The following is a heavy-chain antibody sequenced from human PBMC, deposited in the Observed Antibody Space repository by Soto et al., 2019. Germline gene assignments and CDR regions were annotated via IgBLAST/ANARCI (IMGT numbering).Heavy chain of an antibody. V-gene: IGHV3-7*01. CDR3: ARESLKTLVSGAFDV. CDR1: GFTFSTYW. CDR2: IKQDGSEK. D-gene: IGHD3-10*01. J-gene: IGHJ3*01. Sequence: EVQLVESGGGLVQPGESLRLSCVASGFTFSTYWMSWVRQAPGKGLEWVATIKQDGSEKFYVGSVRGRFTISRDNAKNTLFLQMDSLTADDTGVYFCARESLKTLVSGAFDVWGQGTAVVVSS.